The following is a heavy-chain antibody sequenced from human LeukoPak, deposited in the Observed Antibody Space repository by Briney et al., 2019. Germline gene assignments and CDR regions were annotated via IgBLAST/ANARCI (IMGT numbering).Heavy chain of an antibody. CDR3: AKSRAQYSSSWYDAFDI. CDR2: ISGSGGST. V-gene: IGHV3-23*01. J-gene: IGHJ3*02. CDR1: GFTFSSYA. D-gene: IGHD6-13*01. Sequence: VGSLRLSCAASGFTFSSYAMSWVRQAPGKGLEWVSAISGSGGSTYYADSVKGRFTISRDNSKNTLYLQMNSLRAEDTAVYYCAKSRAQYSSSWYDAFDIWGQGTMVTVS.